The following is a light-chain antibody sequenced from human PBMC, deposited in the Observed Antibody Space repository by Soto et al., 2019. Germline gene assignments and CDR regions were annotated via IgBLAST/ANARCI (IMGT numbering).Light chain of an antibody. Sequence: EVVLTQSPGTLSLSPGGRATLSCRASQSVSRRLAWYQQRPGQSPRLLISGASMRASGVPVRFIGSGSGTDFTLTITRLEPEDFAVYYCQQYYSYPPYTFGQGTKLEIK. CDR1: QSVSRR. CDR3: QQYYSYPPYT. J-gene: IGKJ2*01. V-gene: IGKV3-20*01. CDR2: GAS.